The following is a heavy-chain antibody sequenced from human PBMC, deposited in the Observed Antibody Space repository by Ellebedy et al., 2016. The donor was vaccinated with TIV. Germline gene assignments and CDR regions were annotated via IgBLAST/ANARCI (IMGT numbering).Heavy chain of an antibody. CDR1: GFTIRRYA. CDR3: LGGDN. CDR2: ISGSDDST. Sequence: GESLKISXAVSGFTIRRYAMGWVRQAPGKGLEWVSSISGSDDSTYYVDSVKGRFTISRDDSRNTLYLQMNRLRAEDSAVYYCLGGDNWGQGTLVIVSS. V-gene: IGHV3-23*01. D-gene: IGHD3-16*01. J-gene: IGHJ4*02.